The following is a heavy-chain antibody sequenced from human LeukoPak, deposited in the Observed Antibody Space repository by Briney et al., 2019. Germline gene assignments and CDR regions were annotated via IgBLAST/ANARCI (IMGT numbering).Heavy chain of an antibody. CDR3: ARAPGGLCSDSYYNLDY. Sequence: GGSLRLSCATSGFTFSSYAMHWFGQPPAKGWGGVVSVPFDGNTKDYADSVKGRFTISRDSSKNTLYLQMNSLRAEDTAVYYCARAPGGLCSDSYYNLDYWGQGTLVTVSS. CDR1: GFTFSSYA. V-gene: IGHV3-30-3*01. CDR2: VPFDGNTK. J-gene: IGHJ4*02. D-gene: IGHD4-11*01.